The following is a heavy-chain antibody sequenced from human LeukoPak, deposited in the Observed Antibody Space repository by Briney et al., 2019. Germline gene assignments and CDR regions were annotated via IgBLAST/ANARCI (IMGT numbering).Heavy chain of an antibody. CDR2: MHPKSGNI. Sequence: ASVKVSCKAFGYTFTSYEINSVRQSAGQGLEWLGWMHPKSGNIGYAQKFQGRVTVTRNTSISTAYMEMSSLRSEDPAVCYCARVFGEVRGRSGVFPYWGQGTLVNVSS. CDR1: GYTFTSYE. J-gene: IGHJ4*02. CDR3: ARVFGEVRGRSGVFPY. D-gene: IGHD3-10*01. V-gene: IGHV1-8*01.